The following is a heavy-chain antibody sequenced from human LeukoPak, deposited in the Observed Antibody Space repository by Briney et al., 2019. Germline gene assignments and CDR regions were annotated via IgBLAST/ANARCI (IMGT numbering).Heavy chain of an antibody. CDR2: IYYSGST. CDR3: ARVNSSSWYRELRTYYYYGMDV. D-gene: IGHD6-13*01. J-gene: IGHJ6*02. CDR1: GGSISSYY. V-gene: IGHV4-59*12. Sequence: SETLSLTCTVSGGSISSYYWSWIRQPPGKGLEWIGYIYYSGSTNYNPSLKSRVTISVDTSKNQFSLKLSSVTAADTAVYYCARVNSSSWYRELRTYYYYGMDVWGQGTTVTVSS.